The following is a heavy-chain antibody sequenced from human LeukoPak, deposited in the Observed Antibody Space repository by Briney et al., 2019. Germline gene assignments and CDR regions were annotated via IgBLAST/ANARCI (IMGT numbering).Heavy chain of an antibody. CDR3: ARDLKGGSYYGSGFYY. CDR1: GFTSSDYY. Sequence: PGGSLRLSCAAPGFTSSDYYMSWIRQAPGKGREWVSYISSSGSTIYYADSVKGRFTISRDNAKNSLYLQMNSLRAEDTAVYYCARDLKGGSYYGSGFYYWGQGTLVTVSS. J-gene: IGHJ4*02. CDR2: ISSSGSTI. V-gene: IGHV3-11*01. D-gene: IGHD1-26*01.